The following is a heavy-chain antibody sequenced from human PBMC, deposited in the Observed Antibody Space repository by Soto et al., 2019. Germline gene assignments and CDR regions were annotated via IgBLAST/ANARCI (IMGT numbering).Heavy chain of an antibody. CDR3: ARGPIGDAAMVTNHFDH. V-gene: IGHV3-7*01. Sequence: EVQLVESGGGLVQPGGSLRLFCAASGFTFSSYWMSWVRQAPGKGLEWVANIKQDGSEKYYVDSVKGRFTISRDNSKNTLFLQMNSLRAEDTALYYCARGPIGDAAMVTNHFDHWGQGTLVTVS. D-gene: IGHD5-18*01. J-gene: IGHJ4*02. CDR1: GFTFSSYW. CDR2: IKQDGSEK.